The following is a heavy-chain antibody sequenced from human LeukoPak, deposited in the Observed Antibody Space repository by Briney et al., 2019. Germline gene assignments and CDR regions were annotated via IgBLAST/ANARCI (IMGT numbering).Heavy chain of an antibody. J-gene: IGHJ4*02. CDR3: ARVPGT. CDR2: FSTSSDYI. V-gene: IGHV3-21*01. CDR1: GFTFSSYT. Sequence: GGSLRLSCGASGFTFSSYTMYWVRQAPGKGLEWVSYFSTSSDYIYYADSVKGRFTISRDNAKNSLYLQMNSLRAEDTAVYYCARVPGTWGQGTLVTVSS. D-gene: IGHD1-26*01.